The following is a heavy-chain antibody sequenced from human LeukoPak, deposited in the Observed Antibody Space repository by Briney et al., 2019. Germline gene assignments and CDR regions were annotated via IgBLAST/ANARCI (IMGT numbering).Heavy chain of an antibody. CDR1: DYTFTSYG. J-gene: IGHJ4*02. CDR2: ISAYNGNT. CDR3: ARAGIAAGLYYFDY. Sequence: ASVKVSCKASDYTFTSYGISWVRQAPGQGLEWMGWISAYNGNTNYAQKLQGRVTMTTDTSTSTAYMELRSLRSDDTAVYYCARAGIAAGLYYFDYWGQGTLVTVSS. D-gene: IGHD6-13*01. V-gene: IGHV1-18*01.